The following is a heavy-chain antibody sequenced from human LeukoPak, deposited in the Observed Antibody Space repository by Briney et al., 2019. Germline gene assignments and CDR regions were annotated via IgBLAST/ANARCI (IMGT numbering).Heavy chain of an antibody. J-gene: IGHJ4*02. Sequence: SETLSLTCAVYGGSFSGYYWSWIRQPPGKGLEWIGEINHSGSTNYNPSLKSRVTISVDTSKNQFSLKLSSVTAADTAEYYCATQPQKTYYDFWSGYYSYRGQGTLVTVSS. V-gene: IGHV4-34*01. CDR3: ATQPQKTYYDFWSGYYSY. D-gene: IGHD3-3*01. CDR1: GGSFSGYY. CDR2: INHSGST.